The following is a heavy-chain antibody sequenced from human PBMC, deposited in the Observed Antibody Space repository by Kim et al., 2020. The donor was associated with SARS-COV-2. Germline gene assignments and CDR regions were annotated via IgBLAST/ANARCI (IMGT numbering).Heavy chain of an antibody. CDR2: IIGSGSTI. CDR3: ARGPNYSPFDY. Sequence: GGSLRLSCAASGFTFSSYEMNWVRQAPGKGLEWVSYIIGSGSTIYYADSVRGRFTISRDNDKNSLYLQMNSLRAEDTAVYYCARGPNYSPFDYWGQWT. D-gene: IGHD4-4*01. J-gene: IGHJ4*02. CDR1: GFTFSSYE. V-gene: IGHV3-48*03.